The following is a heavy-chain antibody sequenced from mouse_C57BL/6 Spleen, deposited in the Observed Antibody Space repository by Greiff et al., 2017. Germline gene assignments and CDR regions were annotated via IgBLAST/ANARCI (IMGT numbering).Heavy chain of an antibody. CDR3: ARDGYYYWYCDV. D-gene: IGHD2-3*01. CDR2: INPSNGGT. CDR1: GYTFTSYW. V-gene: IGHV1-53*01. J-gene: IGHJ1*03. Sequence: VQLQQPGTELVKPGASVKLSCKASGYTFTSYWMHWVKQRPGQGLEWIGNINPSNGGTNYNEKFKGKATLTVDKSSSTAYMQLSSLTSEDSAVYYCARDGYYYWYCDVWGTGTTVTVSS.